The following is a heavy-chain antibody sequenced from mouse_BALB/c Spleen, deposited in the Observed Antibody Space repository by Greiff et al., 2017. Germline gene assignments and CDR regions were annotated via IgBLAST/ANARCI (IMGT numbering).Heavy chain of an antibody. CDR1: GYTFTDYN. CDR3: ARRDYYDYDDAMDY. Sequence: VQLKQSGPELVKPGASVKISCKASGYTFTDYNMHWVKQSHGKSLEWIGYIYPYNGGTGYNQKFKSKATLTVDNSSSTAYMELRSLTSEDSAVYYCARRDYYDYDDAMDYWGQGTSVTVSS. V-gene: IGHV1S29*02. D-gene: IGHD2-4*01. CDR2: IYPYNGGT. J-gene: IGHJ4*01.